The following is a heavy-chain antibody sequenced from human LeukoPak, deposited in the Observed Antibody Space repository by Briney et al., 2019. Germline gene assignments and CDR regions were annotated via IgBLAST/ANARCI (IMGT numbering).Heavy chain of an antibody. D-gene: IGHD3-9*01. CDR1: GGSISSGDYY. CDR2: INHSGST. CDR3: ARGDMLTGYSN. Sequence: SETLSLTCTVSGGSISSGDYYWSWIRQPPGKGLEWIGEINHSGSTNYSPSLKIRVTISVDTSKNQFSLKLSFVTAADTAVYYCARGDMLTGYSNWGQGTLVTVSS. J-gene: IGHJ4*02. V-gene: IGHV4-39*07.